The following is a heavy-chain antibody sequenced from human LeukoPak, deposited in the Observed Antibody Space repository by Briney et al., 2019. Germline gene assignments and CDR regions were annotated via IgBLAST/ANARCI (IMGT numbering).Heavy chain of an antibody. CDR2: ISAYNGNT. D-gene: IGHD2-2*01. CDR3: AAGEGCSSTNCYRRFDY. CDR1: GYTFTSYG. Sequence: GASVKVSCKASGYTFTSYGISWVRQAPGQGLEWMGWISAYNGNTNYAQKLQGRVTMTTDTSTSTAYMELRSLRSDDTAVYYCAAGEGCSSTNCYRRFDYWGQGTLVTVSS. J-gene: IGHJ4*02. V-gene: IGHV1-18*01.